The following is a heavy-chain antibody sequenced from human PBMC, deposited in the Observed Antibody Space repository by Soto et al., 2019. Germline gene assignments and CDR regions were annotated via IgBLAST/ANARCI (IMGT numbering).Heavy chain of an antibody. CDR1: GFTFSSYS. D-gene: IGHD6-6*01. V-gene: IGHV3-23*01. CDR3: AKLDRMSLAALLFDY. J-gene: IGHJ4*02. CDR2: ISGSGGST. Sequence: PGESLRLSCAASGFTFSSYSMSWVRQAPGKGLEWVSAISGSGGSTYYADSVKGRFTISRDNYKNTLYLHMNSLRAEDTAAYYCAKLDRMSLAALLFDYWGQGTLVTVSS.